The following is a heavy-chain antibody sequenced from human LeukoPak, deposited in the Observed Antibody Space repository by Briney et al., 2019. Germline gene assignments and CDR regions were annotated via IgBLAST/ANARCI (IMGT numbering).Heavy chain of an antibody. CDR1: GYTFIDYY. V-gene: IGHV1-2*02. Sequence: GASVKVSCMASGYTFIDYYIHWVRQTPGQGLEWTGWINPNSGGTNYAQKFQGRVTMTRDTSISTAYMELSSLRSDDTAVYYCARDDYRDSPWGNWFDPWGQGTLVTVSS. CDR2: INPNSGGT. J-gene: IGHJ5*02. D-gene: IGHD4-17*01. CDR3: ARDDYRDSPWGNWFDP.